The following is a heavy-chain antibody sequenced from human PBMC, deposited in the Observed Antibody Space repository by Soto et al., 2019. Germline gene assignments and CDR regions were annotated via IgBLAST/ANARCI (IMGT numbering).Heavy chain of an antibody. CDR3: ARDLWFGEYPYYFDY. CDR1: GYTFTDYT. CDR2: LDTGNGDS. Sequence: QVRLVQSGAEVKKPGASVRISCKASGYTFTDYTLHWVRQAPGQGLEWMGCLDTGNGDSKFSQKFEGRVTFTRQTSSTTAYMDLSRLRSEDTAVYFCARDLWFGEYPYYFDYWGQGTPITVSS. J-gene: IGHJ4*02. V-gene: IGHV1-3*04. D-gene: IGHD3-10*01.